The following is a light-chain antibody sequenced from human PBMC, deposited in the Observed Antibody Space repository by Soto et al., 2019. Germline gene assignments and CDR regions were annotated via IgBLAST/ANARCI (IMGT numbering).Light chain of an antibody. CDR2: DAS. Sequence: EIVLTQSPATQSLSPGERATLSCRASQTVSSFLAWYQQKPGQAPRLLLYDASNRATGIPARFSGSGSGTDFTLTIRSLEPEDFAVYYCQQRSNWPPITFGQGTRLEIK. CDR3: QQRSNWPPIT. CDR1: QTVSSF. J-gene: IGKJ5*01. V-gene: IGKV3-11*01.